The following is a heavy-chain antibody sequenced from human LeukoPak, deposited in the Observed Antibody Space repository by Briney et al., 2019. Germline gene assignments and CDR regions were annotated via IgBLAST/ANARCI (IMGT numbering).Heavy chain of an antibody. V-gene: IGHV4-59*02. CDR3: ARVYYSSSYDYWYFDL. D-gene: IGHD6-13*01. J-gene: IGHJ2*01. CDR2: IYYSGST. CDR1: TVSVTSYY. Sequence: SETLSLTCTVSTVSVTSYYWTWIRQPPGKGLEWIGYIYYSGSTNYNPSLKSRVTISVDTSKNQFSLKLSSVTAADTAVYYCARVYYSSSYDYWYFDLWGRGTLVTVSS.